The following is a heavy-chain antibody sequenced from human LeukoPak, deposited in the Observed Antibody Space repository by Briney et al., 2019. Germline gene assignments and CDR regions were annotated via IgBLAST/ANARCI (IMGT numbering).Heavy chain of an antibody. V-gene: IGHV5-51*01. CDR2: IYPGDSDT. D-gene: IGHD3-3*01. CDR1: GYSFTSYW. J-gene: IGHJ5*02. Sequence: GESLKISCKGSGYSFTSYWIGWVRQMPGKGLEWMGIIYPGDSDTRYSPSFQGQVTISADKSISTAYLQWSSLKASDTAMYYCARREGEYYDFWSGYYRKYNWFDPWGQGTLVTVSS. CDR3: ARREGEYYDFWSGYYRKYNWFDP.